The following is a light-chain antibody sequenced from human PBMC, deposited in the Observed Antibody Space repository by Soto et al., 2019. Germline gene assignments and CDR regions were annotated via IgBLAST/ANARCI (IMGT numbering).Light chain of an antibody. CDR1: QSVGGF. Sequence: EIVLTQSPATLSLSPGERATLSCRASQSVGGFLAWYQHKPGQAPRLLIFDASNRATGIPARFSGSGSGTDFTLTISSLLPEDFALYYCQHRSRWPPLTFGQGTRLEIK. V-gene: IGKV3-11*01. J-gene: IGKJ5*01. CDR3: QHRSRWPPLT. CDR2: DAS.